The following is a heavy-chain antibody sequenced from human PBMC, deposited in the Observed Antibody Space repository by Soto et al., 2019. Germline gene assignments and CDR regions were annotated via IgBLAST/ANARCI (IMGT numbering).Heavy chain of an antibody. CDR3: ARSGDSSGYYDFDY. V-gene: IGHV4-59*01. CDR2: IYYSGST. D-gene: IGHD3-22*01. Sequence: QVQLQESGPGLVKPSETLSLTCTVSGGSISSYYWSWIRQPPGKGLEWIGYIYYSGSTNYNPSLKIRVTRSVDTSKIQFSLKLSSVTAADAAVYYCARSGDSSGYYDFDYWGQGTLVTVSS. J-gene: IGHJ4*02. CDR1: GGSISSYY.